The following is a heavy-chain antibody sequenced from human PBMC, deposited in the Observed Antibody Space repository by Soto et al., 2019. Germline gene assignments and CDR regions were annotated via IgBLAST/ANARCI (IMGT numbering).Heavy chain of an antibody. V-gene: IGHV4-59*01. CDR1: GGSISSYY. CDR3: ARDLWGYCGTDCYPLDV. D-gene: IGHD2-21*02. J-gene: IGHJ6*02. CDR2: FYYSGST. Sequence: SETLSLTCTVSGGSISSYYWSWIRQPPGKGLEWIGYFYYSGSTNYNPSLKSRVTISVDTSKNQFSLKLSSVTAADTAVYYCARDLWGYCGTDCYPLDVWGQGTTVTVSS.